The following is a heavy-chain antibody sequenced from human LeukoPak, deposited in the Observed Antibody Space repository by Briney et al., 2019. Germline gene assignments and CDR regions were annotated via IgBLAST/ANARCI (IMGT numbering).Heavy chain of an antibody. CDR3: AKRGGFDY. D-gene: IGHD4-23*01. CDR2: IKLDGSEK. J-gene: IGHJ4*02. V-gene: IGHV3-7*01. Sequence: RTGGSLRLSCAASGFTFSSYEMSWVRQAPGKGLEWVANIKLDGSEKYYVDSVKGRFTISRDNAKNSLYLQMNSLRAEDTAVYYCAKRGGFDYWGQGTLVTVSS. CDR1: GFTFSSYE.